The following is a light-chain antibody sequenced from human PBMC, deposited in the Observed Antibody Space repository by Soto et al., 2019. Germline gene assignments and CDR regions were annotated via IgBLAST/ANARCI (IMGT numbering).Light chain of an antibody. CDR3: SSYTSSSTQV. V-gene: IGLV2-14*01. CDR1: SSDVGGYNY. Sequence: QSVLTQPASVSGSPGQSITISCTGTSSDVGGYNYVSWYQQHPGKAPKLMIYDVSNRPSGVSNRFSGSKSGNTASLTISGLLAEDEADYYCSSYTSSSTQVFGGGTKVTVL. CDR2: DVS. J-gene: IGLJ3*02.